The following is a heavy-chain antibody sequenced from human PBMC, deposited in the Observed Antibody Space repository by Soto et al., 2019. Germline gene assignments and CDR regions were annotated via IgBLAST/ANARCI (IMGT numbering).Heavy chain of an antibody. V-gene: IGHV3-21*01. Sequence: GGSLRLSCAASGFTFSSYSMNWVRQAPGKGLEWVSSISSSSSYIYYADSVKGRFTISRDNAKNSLYLQMNSLRAEDTAVYYCARDGRRYNWNYELDYWGQGTLVTVSS. D-gene: IGHD1-7*01. CDR1: GFTFSSYS. J-gene: IGHJ4*02. CDR2: ISSSSSYI. CDR3: ARDGRRYNWNYELDY.